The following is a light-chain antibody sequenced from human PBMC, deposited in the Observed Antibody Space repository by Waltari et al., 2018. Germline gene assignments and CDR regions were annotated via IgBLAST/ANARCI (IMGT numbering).Light chain of an antibody. CDR3: HSRDTISTRV. V-gene: IGLV3-19*01. Sequence: SSELTQDPAVSVALGQTVRFTCQGDSLRTSYASWYQQRPGQAPRLVLYGQDNRPSGIPDRFSGSTSGDTASLTITGAQAEDEADYYCHSRDTISTRVFGGGTRLTV. CDR1: SLRTSY. CDR2: GQD. J-gene: IGLJ3*02.